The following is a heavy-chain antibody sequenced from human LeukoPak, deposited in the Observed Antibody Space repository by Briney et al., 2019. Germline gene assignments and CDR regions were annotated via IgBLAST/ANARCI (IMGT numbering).Heavy chain of an antibody. CDR3: ARGQNYYGSGSQTFDI. CDR1: GFTFDDYT. J-gene: IGHJ3*02. Sequence: GGSLRLSCAASGFTFDDYTMNWVRQAPGKGLEWVSGISWNGGSTGYADSVKGRFTISRDNAKNSLYLQVSSLRAEDTAWYYCARGQNYYGSGSQTFDIWGQGTMVTVSS. CDR2: ISWNGGST. D-gene: IGHD3-10*01. V-gene: IGHV3-20*04.